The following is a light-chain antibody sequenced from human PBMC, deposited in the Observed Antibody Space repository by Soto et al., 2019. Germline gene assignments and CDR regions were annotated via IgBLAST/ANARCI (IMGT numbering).Light chain of an antibody. CDR2: WAS. CDR1: QSVLYSSNNKNY. J-gene: IGKJ4*01. V-gene: IGKV4-1*01. CDR3: QQYNSTPLT. Sequence: DIVMTQSPDSLAVSLGEMATINCKSIQSVLYSSNNKNYLAWYQQKPGQPPKLLIYWASTLESGVPDRFSGSESGTDFTLTISNPQAEDEAVYYSQQYNSTPLTIGGETKVEIK.